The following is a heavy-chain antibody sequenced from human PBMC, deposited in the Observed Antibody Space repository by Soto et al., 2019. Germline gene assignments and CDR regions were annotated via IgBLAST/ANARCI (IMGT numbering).Heavy chain of an antibody. J-gene: IGHJ4*02. V-gene: IGHV4-34*01. D-gene: IGHD4-17*01. CDR1: GGSFSGYY. Sequence: PSETQSLTCAVYGGSFSGYYWSWIRQPPGKGLEWIGEINHSGSTNYNPSLKSRVTISVDTSKNQFSLKLSSVTAADTAVYYCARGYGDYVDYWGQGTLVTVSS. CDR3: ARGYGDYVDY. CDR2: INHSGST.